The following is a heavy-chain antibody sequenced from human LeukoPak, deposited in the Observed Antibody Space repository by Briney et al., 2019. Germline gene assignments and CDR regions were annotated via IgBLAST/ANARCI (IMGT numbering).Heavy chain of an antibody. V-gene: IGHV4-39*01. CDR1: GGSISSSSYY. CDR2: IYYSGST. CDR3: ARQLGYCSSTSCYADKVDY. J-gene: IGHJ4*02. Sequence: KPSETLSLTCTVSGGSISSSSYYWGWIRQPPGKGLEWIGSIYYSGSTYYNPSLKSRVTISVDTSKNQCYLKLSSVTAADTAEYYCARQLGYCSSTSCYADKVDYWGQGTLVTVSS. D-gene: IGHD2-2*01.